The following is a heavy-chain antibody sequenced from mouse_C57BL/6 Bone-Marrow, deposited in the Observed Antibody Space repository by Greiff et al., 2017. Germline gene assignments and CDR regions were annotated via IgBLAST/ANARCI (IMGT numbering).Heavy chain of an antibody. J-gene: IGHJ3*01. Sequence: QVQLQQSGAELARPGASVKMSCKASGYTFTSYTMHWVKQRPGQGLEWIGYINPSSGYTKYNQKFKDKATLTADKSSSTAYMQLSSLTSEDSAVYDCARGDYYSSVFAYWGQGTLVTVSA. CDR2: INPSSGYT. V-gene: IGHV1-4*01. CDR3: ARGDYYSSVFAY. D-gene: IGHD1-1*01. CDR1: GYTFTSYT.